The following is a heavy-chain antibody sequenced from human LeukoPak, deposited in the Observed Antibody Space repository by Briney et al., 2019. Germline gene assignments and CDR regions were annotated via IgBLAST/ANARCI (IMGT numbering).Heavy chain of an antibody. CDR2: SYYSGST. CDR3: AVGWSGYFSF. J-gene: IGHJ4*02. D-gene: IGHD3-3*01. CDR1: GGSLSGSY. V-gene: IGHV4-59*06. Sequence: PSETLSLTGAVYGGSLSGSYWSWIRQPPGKGLEWIGYSYYSGSTYYNPSLKSRVTISVDTSKNQFSLKLSSVTAADTAVYYCAVGWSGYFSFWGQGTLVTVSS.